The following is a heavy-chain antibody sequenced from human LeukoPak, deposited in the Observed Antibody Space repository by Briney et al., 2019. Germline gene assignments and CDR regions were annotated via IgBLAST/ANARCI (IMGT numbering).Heavy chain of an antibody. CDR2: IWYDGSNE. V-gene: IGHV3-33*01. CDR1: GLMFSSHG. D-gene: IGHD3-22*01. J-gene: IGHJ4*02. CDR3: ARARNNYDSSGYSALDY. Sequence: GGSLRLSCAASSGLMFSSHGMHLVRQAPGKGLEWVAVIWYDGSNEYYADSVKGRFTISRENSKNTLYLQMNSLRAEDTAVYYCARARNNYDSSGYSALDYWGQGTLVTVSS.